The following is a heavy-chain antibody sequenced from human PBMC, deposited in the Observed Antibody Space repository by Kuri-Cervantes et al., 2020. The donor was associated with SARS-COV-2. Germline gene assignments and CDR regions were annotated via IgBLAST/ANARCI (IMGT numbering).Heavy chain of an antibody. Sequence: SVKVSCKASGYTFTGYYMHWVRQAPGQGLEWMGGIIPIFGTANYAQKFQGRVTITTDESTSTAYMELSSLRSEDTVVYYCARDHSGSNEGYYFDYWGQGTLVTVSS. J-gene: IGHJ4*02. V-gene: IGHV1-69*05. CDR2: IIPIFGTA. CDR3: ARDHSGSNEGYYFDY. D-gene: IGHD1-26*01. CDR1: GYTFTGYY.